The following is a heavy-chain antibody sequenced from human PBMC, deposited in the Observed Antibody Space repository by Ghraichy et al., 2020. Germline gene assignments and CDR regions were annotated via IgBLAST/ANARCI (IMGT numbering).Heavy chain of an antibody. J-gene: IGHJ4*02. CDR3: AKDRGWFSSSWYIDY. CDR1: GFTFSSHA. CDR2: VSGGGDIT. V-gene: IGHV3-23*01. D-gene: IGHD6-13*01. Sequence: GSLRLSCEASGFTFSSHAMSWVRQAPGKGLEWVSAVSGGGDITYYADSVKGRFTISRDNSKVTLYLQMKRLRAEDTAVYYCAKDRGWFSSSWYIDYWGQGALVTVSS.